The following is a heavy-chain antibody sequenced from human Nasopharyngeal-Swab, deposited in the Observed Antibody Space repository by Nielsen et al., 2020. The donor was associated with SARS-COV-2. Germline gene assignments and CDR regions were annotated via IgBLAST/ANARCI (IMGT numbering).Heavy chain of an antibody. J-gene: IGHJ4*02. CDR2: IDPSDSYT. V-gene: IGHV5-10-1*01. CDR3: ARINALGEETGRVDY. D-gene: IGHD3-10*01. Sequence: GGSLRLSCKGSGSSFTSYWISWVRQMPGKGLEWMGRIDPSDSYTNYSPSFQGHVTISADKSISTAYLQWSSLKASDTAMYYCARINALGEETGRVDYWGQGTLVTVSS. CDR1: GSSFTSYW.